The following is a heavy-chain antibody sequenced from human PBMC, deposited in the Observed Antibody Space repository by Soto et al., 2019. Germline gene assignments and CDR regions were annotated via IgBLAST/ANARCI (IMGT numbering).Heavy chain of an antibody. CDR2: INHSGGT. Sequence: SESLSLTCFLYGRSFSSYYSSWIRQPLGKGLEWIGEINHSGGTNYNPSLKSRVTISIDTSKSQVSLKLNSGTAADTAVYYCATISGYESYWGQGALGTVSS. CDR3: ATISGYESY. CDR1: GRSFSSYY. V-gene: IGHV4-34*01. J-gene: IGHJ4*02. D-gene: IGHD5-12*01.